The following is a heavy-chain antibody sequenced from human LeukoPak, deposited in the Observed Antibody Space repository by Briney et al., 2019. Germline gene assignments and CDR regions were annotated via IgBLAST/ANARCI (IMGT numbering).Heavy chain of an antibody. CDR1: GFTFINYW. Sequence: GGSLRLSCAASGFTFINYWMHWVRQAPGMGLVWVSRLPPDELGIIYADSVKGRFTVSRDNAKNTVYLQMNNLRVDDTAMYYCVGTIASRGSEYWGQGALVTVSS. CDR2: LPPDELGI. V-gene: IGHV3-74*01. J-gene: IGHJ4*02. CDR3: VGTIASRGSEY. D-gene: IGHD6-6*01.